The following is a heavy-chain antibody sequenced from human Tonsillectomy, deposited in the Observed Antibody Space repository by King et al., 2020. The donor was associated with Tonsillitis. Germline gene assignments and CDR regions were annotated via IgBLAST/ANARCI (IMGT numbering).Heavy chain of an antibody. D-gene: IGHD3-10*01. CDR3: AKDIGDEGGGGVDV. J-gene: IGHJ6*02. CDR1: GFTFDDYA. Sequence: EQLVQSGGGLVQPGRSLRLSCAASGFTFDDYAMHWVRQAPGKGLEWVSGINWNRGSINYADSVKGRFTISRDNAKNSLYLQMNSLRAEDTALYYCAKDIGDEGGGGVDVWGQGTTVTVSS. V-gene: IGHV3-9*01. CDR2: INWNRGSI.